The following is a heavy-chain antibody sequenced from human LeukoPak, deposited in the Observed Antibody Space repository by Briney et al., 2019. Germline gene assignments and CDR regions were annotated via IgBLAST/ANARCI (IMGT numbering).Heavy chain of an antibody. D-gene: IGHD3-9*01. CDR2: ISAYNGNT. CDR3: ARVALDILTGYYIFDY. CDR1: GYTFTSYG. J-gene: IGHJ4*02. Sequence: APVKVSCKASGYTFTSYGISWVRQAPGQGLEWMGWISAYNGNTNYAQKLQGRVTMTTDTSTSTAYMELRSLRSDDTAVYYCARVALDILTGYYIFDYWGQGTLVTVSS. V-gene: IGHV1-18*01.